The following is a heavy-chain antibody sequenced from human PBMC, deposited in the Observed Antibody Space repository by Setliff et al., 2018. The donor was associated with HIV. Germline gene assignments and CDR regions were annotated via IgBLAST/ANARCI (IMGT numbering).Heavy chain of an antibody. D-gene: IGHD6-6*01. CDR3: LTSSIGPLPWDY. CDR2: LYFSGST. CDR1: GGSISSSSYY. Sequence: PSETLSRTGTVSGGSISSSSYYWGWIRQPPGKGLEWIGSLYFSGSTHYNTSLKSRVTISVDTSKNQFSLKMSSVTAADTAVYYCLTSSIGPLPWDYWGQGTLVTVPS. J-gene: IGHJ4*02. V-gene: IGHV4-39*01.